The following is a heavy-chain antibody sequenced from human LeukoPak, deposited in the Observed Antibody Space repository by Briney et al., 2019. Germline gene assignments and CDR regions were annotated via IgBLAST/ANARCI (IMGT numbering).Heavy chain of an antibody. Sequence: SETLSLTCTVSGGSISSYYWSWIRQPAGKGLGWIGRIYTSGSTNYNPSLKSRVTMSVDTSKNQFSLKLSSVTAADTAVYYCARVGFGELFFEEWGQGTLVTVSS. J-gene: IGHJ4*02. CDR2: IYTSGST. CDR1: GGSISSYY. V-gene: IGHV4-4*07. D-gene: IGHD3-10*01. CDR3: ARVGFGELFFEE.